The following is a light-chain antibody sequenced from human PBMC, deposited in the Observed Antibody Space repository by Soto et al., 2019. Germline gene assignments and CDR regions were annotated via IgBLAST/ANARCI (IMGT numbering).Light chain of an antibody. CDR1: SSDVGGYNS. CDR2: DVS. Sequence: QSALTQPASVSGSPGQSITISCTGTSSDVGGYNSVSWYQQHPGKAPELMIYDVSNRPSGVSNRFSGSKSVNTASLTISGLQAEDEADYYCSSYTSSSTVVFGGGTKVTVL. J-gene: IGLJ2*01. V-gene: IGLV2-14*03. CDR3: SSYTSSSTVV.